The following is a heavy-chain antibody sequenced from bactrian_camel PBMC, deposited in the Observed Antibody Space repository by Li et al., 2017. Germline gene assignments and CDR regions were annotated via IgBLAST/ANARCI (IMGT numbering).Heavy chain of an antibody. J-gene: IGHJ4*01. D-gene: IGHD4*01. CDR1: GSGYISGTAC. V-gene: IGHV3S53*01. Sequence: HVQLVESGGGSVNAGGSLTLSCVASGSGYISGTACMGWFRQAPGKEREGVAAIDDDGSTTYADSVKGRFTISKDNAKNTVYQQMNSLKREDTAMYYCAADLVDRWFERLGRGQGTQVTVSS. CDR3: AADLVDRWFERLG. CDR2: IDDDGST.